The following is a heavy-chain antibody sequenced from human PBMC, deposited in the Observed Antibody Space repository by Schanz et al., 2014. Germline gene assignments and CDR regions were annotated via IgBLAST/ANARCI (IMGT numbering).Heavy chain of an antibody. Sequence: QVQLVQSGGEVKTPGSSVKVSCKASGAAFDRDALTWVRQAPGQGLEWMGRVIPILGRAKYALNFQGRVTITADKSPTTACMELSSLKSQDTAIYFCARAQSPYYLDHWGQGTLVTVSS. D-gene: IGHD2-21*01. V-gene: IGHV1-69*04. J-gene: IGHJ4*02. CDR3: ARAQSPYYLDH. CDR1: GAAFDRDA. CDR2: VIPILGRA.